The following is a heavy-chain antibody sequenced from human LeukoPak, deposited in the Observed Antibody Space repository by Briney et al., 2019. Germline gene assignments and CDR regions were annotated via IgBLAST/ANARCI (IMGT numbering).Heavy chain of an antibody. D-gene: IGHD3-10*01. CDR1: GFTFSTYS. CDR3: ASFGSRGY. Sequence: GGSLRLSCAASGFTFSTYSMNWVRQAPGKGLEWVSYINGASSTIYYADSVKGRSTISRDNAKNSLYLQMNSLRAEDTAVYYCASFGSRGYWGQGTLVTVSS. V-gene: IGHV3-48*04. J-gene: IGHJ4*02. CDR2: INGASSTI.